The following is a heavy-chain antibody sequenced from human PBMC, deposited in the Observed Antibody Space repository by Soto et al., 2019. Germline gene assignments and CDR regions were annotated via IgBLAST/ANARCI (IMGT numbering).Heavy chain of an antibody. CDR2: INSRGTYT. Sequence: QVQLVQSGGGLVEPGGSLRLSCAASGFKFPDYHMTWIRQAQGEGLEWISYINSRGTYTTYADSVRGRFTVSRDNAKNSLYLQMDSLTGEDTAVYYCACVAPTIFGAQFHQNLVDVWGQGNMVTVAS. J-gene: IGHJ6*02. V-gene: IGHV3-11*06. CDR1: GFKFPDYH. D-gene: IGHD3-3*01. CDR3: ACVAPTIFGAQFHQNLVDV.